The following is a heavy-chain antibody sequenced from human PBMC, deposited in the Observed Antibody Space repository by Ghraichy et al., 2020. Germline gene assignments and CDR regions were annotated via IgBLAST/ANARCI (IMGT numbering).Heavy chain of an antibody. J-gene: IGHJ6*02. CDR2: IYYSGST. V-gene: IGHV4-30-4*01. D-gene: IGHD1-20*01. CDR1: GGSISSGDYY. CDR3: ARAGYNWNDEGDSYGMDV. Sequence: SETLSLTCTVSGGSISSGDYYWSWIRQPPGKGLEWIGYIYYSGSTYYNPSLKSRVTISVDTSKNPFSLKLSSVTAADTAVYYCARAGYNWNDEGDSYGMDVWGQGTTVTVSS.